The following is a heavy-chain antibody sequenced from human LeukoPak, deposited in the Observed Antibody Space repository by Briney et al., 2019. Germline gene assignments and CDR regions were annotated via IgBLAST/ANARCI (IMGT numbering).Heavy chain of an antibody. CDR2: ISYDGSNK. J-gene: IGHJ4*02. Sequence: PGRSLRLSCAASGFTFSSYGMHWVRQAPGKGLEWVAVISYDGSNKYYADSVKGRFTISRDNSKNTLYLQMNSLRAEDTAVYYCAKVNVNEVGAGDYYFDYWGQGTLVTVSS. CDR1: GFTFSSYG. V-gene: IGHV3-30*18. D-gene: IGHD1-26*01. CDR3: AKVNVNEVGAGDYYFDY.